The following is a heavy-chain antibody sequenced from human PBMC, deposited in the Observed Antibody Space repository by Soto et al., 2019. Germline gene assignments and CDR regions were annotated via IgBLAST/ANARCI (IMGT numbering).Heavy chain of an antibody. D-gene: IGHD2-15*01. CDR3: AHMPHIVVSPRWFDP. Sequence: QITLKESGPTLVKPTQTLTLTCTFSGFSLSTSGVGVGWIRQPPGKALEWVAPIYWNDDTRYSPSLKSRLTSTKDTPKTQVVLTRTNMDHVDTATYYCAHMPHIVVSPRWFDPWGQGTMVAVSP. V-gene: IGHV2-5*01. CDR2: IYWNDDT. J-gene: IGHJ5*02. CDR1: GFSLSTSGVG.